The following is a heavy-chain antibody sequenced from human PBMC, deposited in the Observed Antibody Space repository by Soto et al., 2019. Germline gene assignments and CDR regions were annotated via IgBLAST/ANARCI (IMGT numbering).Heavy chain of an antibody. CDR3: ARVAYYYDSSGYFY. V-gene: IGHV3-66*01. CDR1: GVTVSSNY. J-gene: IGHJ4*02. CDR2: IYSGGSI. D-gene: IGHD3-22*01. Sequence: GGSLRLSCAASGVTVSSNYMSWVRQAPGKGLEWVSVIYSGGSIYYADSVKGRFTISRDNAKNSLYLQMNSLRAEDTAVYYCARVAYYYDSSGYFYWGQGTLVTVSS.